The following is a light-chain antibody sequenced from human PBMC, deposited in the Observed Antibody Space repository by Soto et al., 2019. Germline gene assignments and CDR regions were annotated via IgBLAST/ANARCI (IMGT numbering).Light chain of an antibody. Sequence: EIVLTQSPGTLSSSPGERVTLSCRASQNVDKFLAWYQQRPGQPPRLLIFDSSNRATGVPDRFSGSGSGTNFTLKLSSVEAEDEGIYYCMQGTHWPRTFGQGTKVDIK. CDR2: DSS. CDR1: QNVDKF. CDR3: MQGTHWPRT. V-gene: IGKV3-11*01. J-gene: IGKJ1*01.